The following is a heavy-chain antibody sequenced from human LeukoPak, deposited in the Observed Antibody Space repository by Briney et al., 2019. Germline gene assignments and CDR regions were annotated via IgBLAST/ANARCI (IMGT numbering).Heavy chain of an antibody. CDR3: AKIKVVVVPAASISWFDP. V-gene: IGHV3-23*01. CDR1: GFTFSSYA. D-gene: IGHD2-2*01. Sequence: GGSLRLSCAVSGFTFSSYAMSWVRQAPGKGLEWVSAISGSGGSTYYADSVKGRFTISRDNSKNTLYLQMNSLRAEDTAVYYCAKIKVVVVPAASISWFDPWGQGTLVTVSS. J-gene: IGHJ5*02. CDR2: ISGSGGST.